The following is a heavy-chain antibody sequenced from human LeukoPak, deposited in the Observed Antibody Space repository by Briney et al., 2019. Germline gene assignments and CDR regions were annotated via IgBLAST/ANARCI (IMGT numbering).Heavy chain of an antibody. V-gene: IGHV3-7*03. CDR2: IKQDGSEK. D-gene: IGHD3-10*01. CDR3: ARGLILWRNAFDI. CDR1: GFTFSSYW. J-gene: IGHJ3*02. Sequence: GGSLRLSCAASGFTFSSYWMSWVRQAPGKGLEWVANIKQDGSEKYYVDSVKGRFTISRDNSKNTLYLQMNSLRAEDTAVYYCARGLILWRNAFDIWGQGTMVTVSS.